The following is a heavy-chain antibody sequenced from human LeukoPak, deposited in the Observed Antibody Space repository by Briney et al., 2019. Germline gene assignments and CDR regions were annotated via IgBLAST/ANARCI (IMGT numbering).Heavy chain of an antibody. V-gene: IGHV4-39*06. Sequence: SETLSLTCSVPGGSLNSFSHYWAWIRQPPGKGLEWIGCIFSSGSTYYNPSLQSRVTFSLDKSNNHFALKLTSLTAADTAVYYCARGLAHGGIANWFDPWGQGTLVTVSS. CDR1: GGSLNSFSHY. CDR3: ARGLAHGGIANWFDP. J-gene: IGHJ5*02. D-gene: IGHD2-21*01. CDR2: IFSSGST.